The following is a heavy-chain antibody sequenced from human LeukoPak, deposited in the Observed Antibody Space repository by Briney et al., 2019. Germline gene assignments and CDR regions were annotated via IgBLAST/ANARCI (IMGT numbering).Heavy chain of an antibody. V-gene: IGHV3-7*01. Sequence: GGSLRLSCAASGFTFSTSWMSWVRQTPGKGLEWVANIKHDASETNYVDSVKGRFTISRDNAKNSLYLQMNSLRAEDTAVYYCARPRVPDSWGQGTLVTVSS. CDR1: GFTFSTSW. CDR3: ARPRVPDS. J-gene: IGHJ4*02. CDR2: IKHDASET.